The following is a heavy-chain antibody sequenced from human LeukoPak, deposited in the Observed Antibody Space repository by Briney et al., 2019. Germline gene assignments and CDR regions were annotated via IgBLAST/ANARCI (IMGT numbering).Heavy chain of an antibody. CDR2: IYHSGTT. Sequence: SETLSLTCTVSGGSISSSGYYWGWIRQPPGKGLECIGIIYHSGTTYYNPSLKSRVTISVTISVDTSKNQFSLKLSSVTAADTAVYYCARLGCSGGDCYLDYWGQGTLVTVSS. J-gene: IGHJ4*02. V-gene: IGHV4-39*01. D-gene: IGHD2-21*02. CDR3: ARLGCSGGDCYLDY. CDR1: GGSISSSGYY.